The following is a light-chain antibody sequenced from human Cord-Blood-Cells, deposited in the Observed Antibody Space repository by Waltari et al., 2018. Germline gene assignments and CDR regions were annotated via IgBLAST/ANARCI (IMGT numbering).Light chain of an antibody. V-gene: IGLV2-23*01. CDR2: EGS. Sequence: QSALTQPASVSGSPGQSITISCTGTSSDVGSYNLVSWYQQHPGKAPKLMIYEGSKRPSGVRNIFCGSKSDNTASLTISGLQAENEADYYCCSEEGSSTWVFGGGTKLTVL. CDR1: SSDVGSYNL. CDR3: CSEEGSSTWV. J-gene: IGLJ3*02.